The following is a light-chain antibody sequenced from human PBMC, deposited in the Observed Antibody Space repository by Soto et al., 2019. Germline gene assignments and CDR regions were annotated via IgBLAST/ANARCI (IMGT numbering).Light chain of an antibody. CDR3: QQIYSAPLT. CDR1: QSITTY. Sequence: DIQMTQSPSSLAASXGXXXXXTXXASQSITTYLNWYRQKPGKAPKLLIYAASSLQSGVPSRFSGSGSETEFTLSISSLQPEDFATYFCQQIYSAPLTFGGGTKVDI. CDR2: AAS. J-gene: IGKJ4*01. V-gene: IGKV1-39*01.